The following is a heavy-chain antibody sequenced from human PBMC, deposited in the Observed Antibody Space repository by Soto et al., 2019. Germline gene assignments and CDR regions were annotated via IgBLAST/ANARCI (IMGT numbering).Heavy chain of an antibody. CDR2: IGSSGTTT. V-gene: IGHV3-48*03. D-gene: IGHD1-26*01. CDR3: ARDRVGGRSVRGGFDM. J-gene: IGHJ3*02. CDR1: GFTLSNYE. Sequence: EVQLVESGGGLVQPGGSLRLSCAASGFTLSNYEMNWVRQAPRKGLEWVAYIGSSGTTTYYADSVKGRFTISRDNVKNSLYLRMNNLRAEDTAIYYCARDRVGGRSVRGGFDMWGQGTMVTVSS.